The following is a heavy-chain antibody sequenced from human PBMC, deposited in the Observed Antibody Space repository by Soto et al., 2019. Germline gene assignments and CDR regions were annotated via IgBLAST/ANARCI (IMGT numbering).Heavy chain of an antibody. V-gene: IGHV1-58*02. J-gene: IGHJ6*04. CDR1: GFTFTSSA. D-gene: IGHD6-6*01. CDR3: AARLPPSLDV. Sequence: SVKVSCKASGFTFTSSAMEWVRHARGQRLEWIGWIVVGSGNTNYAQKFQERVTITRDMSTSTAYMELSSLRSEDTAVYYVAARLPPSLDVWGKGTTVTVSS. CDR2: IVVGSGNT.